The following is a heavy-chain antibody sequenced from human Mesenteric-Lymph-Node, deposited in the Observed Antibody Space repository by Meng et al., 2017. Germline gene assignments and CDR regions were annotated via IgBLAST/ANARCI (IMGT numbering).Heavy chain of an antibody. CDR1: GYSFTSYW. CDR3: VRSQIGFSDWYHPGGSFDY. CDR2: IYPSDSNT. Sequence: GEPLKISCKGSGYSFTSYWIGWVRQVPGKGLEWMGIIYPSDSNTNYSPSFQGQVTISADRSITTAYLQWRSLKASDTGMYYCVRSQIGFSDWYHPGGSFDYWGQGTLVTVSS. V-gene: IGHV5-51*01. J-gene: IGHJ4*02. D-gene: IGHD2-21*01.